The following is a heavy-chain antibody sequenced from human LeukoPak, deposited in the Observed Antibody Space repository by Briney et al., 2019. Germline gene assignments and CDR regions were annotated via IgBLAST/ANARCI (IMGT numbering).Heavy chain of an antibody. J-gene: IGHJ3*02. CDR1: GGSISSGDYY. V-gene: IGHV4-30-4*08. CDR3: ARDLXLYGYSYGTDTFDI. CDR2: IYYSGST. Sequence: PSQTLSLTCTVSGGSISSGDYYWSWIRQPPGKGLEWIGYIYYSGSTYYNPSLKSRVTISVDTSKNQFSLKLSSVTAPDTAMYYCARDLXLYGYSYGTDTFDIWGQGTMVTVSS. D-gene: IGHD5-18*01.